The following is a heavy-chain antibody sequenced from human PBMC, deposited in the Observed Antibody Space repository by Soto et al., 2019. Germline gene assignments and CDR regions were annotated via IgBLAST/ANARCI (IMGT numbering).Heavy chain of an antibody. CDR1: GLTVSTNY. CDR3: ASVGYCSTTTCPPA. J-gene: IGHJ4*02. D-gene: IGHD2-2*01. V-gene: IGHV3-53*01. Sequence: PGESLKISCAASGLTVSTNYMTWVRQAPGKGLEWVSVIYRGGNTYHADSVQGRFSISRDNSKNTVDLQMNNLRAKDTAMYYCASVGYCSTTTCPPAWGQGTLVTVSS. CDR2: IYRGGNT.